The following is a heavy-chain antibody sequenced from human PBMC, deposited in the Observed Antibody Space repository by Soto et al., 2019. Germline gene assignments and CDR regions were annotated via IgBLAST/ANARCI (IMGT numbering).Heavy chain of an antibody. V-gene: IGHV1-69*13. CDR1: GGTFSSYA. D-gene: IGHD4-4*01. CDR3: STRDYSTPSFDY. Sequence: GASVKVSCKASGGTFSSYAISWVRQAPGQGLEWMGGIIPIFGTANYAQKFQGRVTITADESTSTAYMELSSLRSEDTAVYYCSTRDYSTPSFDYLGQGTLVTVSS. J-gene: IGHJ4*02. CDR2: IIPIFGTA.